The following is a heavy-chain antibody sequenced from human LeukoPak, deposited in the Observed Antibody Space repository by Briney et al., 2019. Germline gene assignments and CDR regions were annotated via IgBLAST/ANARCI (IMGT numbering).Heavy chain of an antibody. D-gene: IGHD6-6*01. CDR1: GGTFSSYA. Sequence: ASVKVSCKASGGTFSSYAISWVRQAPGQGLEWMGGIIPIFGTANYAQKFQGRVTITADESTSTAYMELSSLRSEDTAVYYCARFYGSSSLRGHFDYWGRGTLVTVSS. CDR2: IIPIFGTA. J-gene: IGHJ4*02. V-gene: IGHV1-69*13. CDR3: ARFYGSSSLRGHFDY.